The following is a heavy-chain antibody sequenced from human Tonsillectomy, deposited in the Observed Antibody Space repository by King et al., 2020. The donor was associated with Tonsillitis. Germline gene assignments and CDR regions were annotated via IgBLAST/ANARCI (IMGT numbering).Heavy chain of an antibody. D-gene: IGHD2-21*02. Sequence: QVQPVQSGSELKKAGASVRVSCKASGYDFISYAMSWVRQAPGQGLECMGWINTNTGNPTYAQGFTGRFVFSLDTSVSTAYLQINSLQAEDTAFYYCARSPFSDPFDYWGQGTLVTVSS. CDR3: ARSPFSDPFDY. CDR2: INTNTGNP. V-gene: IGHV7-4-1*02. CDR1: GYDFISYA. J-gene: IGHJ4*02.